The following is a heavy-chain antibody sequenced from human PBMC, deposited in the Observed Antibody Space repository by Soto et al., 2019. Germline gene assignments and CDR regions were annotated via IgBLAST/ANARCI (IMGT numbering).Heavy chain of an antibody. Sequence: GGSLRLSCAASGFTFSSYGMSWVRQAPGKGLEWVSSISGSGGSTYYADSVKGRFTISRDNSKNTLYLQMNSLRAEDTAVYYCAKGLSSSSRHAFDIWGQGTMVTVSS. D-gene: IGHD6-13*01. CDR3: AKGLSSSSRHAFDI. CDR1: GFTFSSYG. CDR2: ISGSGGST. J-gene: IGHJ3*02. V-gene: IGHV3-23*01.